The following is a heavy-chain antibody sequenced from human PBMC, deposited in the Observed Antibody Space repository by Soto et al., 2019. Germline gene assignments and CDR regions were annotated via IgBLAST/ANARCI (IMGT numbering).Heavy chain of an antibody. Sequence: ASVKVSCKSSGCTFTSYAMHWVRQAPGQRLEWMGWVNAGNGNTKYSQKFQGRVTITRDTSASTAYMELSSLRSEDTAVYYCAREFSTYYYGMDVWGKGTTVTVSS. CDR1: GCTFTSYA. V-gene: IGHV1-3*01. J-gene: IGHJ6*04. CDR2: VNAGNGNT. D-gene: IGHD2-2*01. CDR3: AREFSTYYYGMDV.